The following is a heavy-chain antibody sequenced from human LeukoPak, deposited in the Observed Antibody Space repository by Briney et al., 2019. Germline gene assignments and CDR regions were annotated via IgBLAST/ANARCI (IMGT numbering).Heavy chain of an antibody. CDR1: GFSFSNYG. D-gene: IGHD3-10*01. J-gene: IGHJ4*02. CDR2: IRYDGSYK. CDR3: AKNYESGSYLDY. V-gene: IGHV3-30*02. Sequence: GSLRLSCAASGFSFSNYGMHWVRRAPGKGLEWVAFIRYDGSYKFYADSVKGRFTISRDNSKNTLYLQMSSLRAEDTAMYYCAKNYESGSYLDYWGQGTLVTVSS.